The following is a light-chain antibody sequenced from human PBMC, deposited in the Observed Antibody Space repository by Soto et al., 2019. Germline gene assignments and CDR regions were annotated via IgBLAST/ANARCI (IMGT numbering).Light chain of an antibody. CDR2: DAS. CDR3: QQYNSYSPYT. Sequence: DIQMTQSPSTLSASVGDRVTITCRASQSISSWLAWYQQKPGKAPKLLIYDASSLESGVTSRFSGSGSGTEFTLTISSLQPDDFSTYYYQQYNSYSPYTFGQGTKLEIK. V-gene: IGKV1-5*01. CDR1: QSISSW. J-gene: IGKJ2*01.